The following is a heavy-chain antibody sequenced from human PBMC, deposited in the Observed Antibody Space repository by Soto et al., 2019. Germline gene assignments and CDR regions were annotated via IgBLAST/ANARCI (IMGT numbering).Heavy chain of an antibody. V-gene: IGHV4-34*01. D-gene: IGHD2-2*01. CDR2: INHSGST. Sequence: SETLSLTCAVYGGSFSGYYWSWIRQPPGKGLEWIGEINHSGSTNYNPSLKSRVTISVDTSKNQFSLKLSSVTAADTAVYYCARGRRYIVVVPAASSPFEYFQHWGQGTLVTVSS. CDR1: GGSFSGYY. CDR3: ARGRRYIVVVPAASSPFEYFQH. J-gene: IGHJ1*01.